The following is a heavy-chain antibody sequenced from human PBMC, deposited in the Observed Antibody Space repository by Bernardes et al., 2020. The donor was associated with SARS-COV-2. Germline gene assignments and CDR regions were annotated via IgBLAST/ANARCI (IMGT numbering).Heavy chain of an antibody. J-gene: IGHJ4*02. Sequence: GGSLRLSCAASGFSVTTYAMSWVRQAPGKGLEWVSGISGSGDTTNYADSVKGRFTISRDNSKNMLYLQMNSLRAGDTAVYYCAKDYCGGDCDFFDYWGQGALVTVSS. D-gene: IGHD2-21*02. CDR1: GFSVTTYA. V-gene: IGHV3-23*01. CDR3: AKDYCGGDCDFFDY. CDR2: ISGSGDTT.